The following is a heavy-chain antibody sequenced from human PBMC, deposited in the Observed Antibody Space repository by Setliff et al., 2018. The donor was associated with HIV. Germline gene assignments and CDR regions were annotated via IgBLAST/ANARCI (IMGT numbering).Heavy chain of an antibody. V-gene: IGHV1-69*13. D-gene: IGHD3-16*01. CDR3: ARMSADIPLGD. J-gene: IGHJ4*02. Sequence: GASVKVSCKTSGVSFSGYAISWVRQAPGQGLEWMGGIIPVFGSGNYAERFQPRLTITADASTSTVYMELSSLRSDDTAVYYCARMSADIPLGDWGRGTLVTAPQ. CDR1: GVSFSGYA. CDR2: IIPVFGSG.